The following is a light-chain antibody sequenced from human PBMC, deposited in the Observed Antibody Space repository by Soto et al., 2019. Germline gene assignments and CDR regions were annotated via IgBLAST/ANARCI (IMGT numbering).Light chain of an antibody. CDR1: SSNIGSNT. CDR2: SDS. V-gene: IGLV1-44*01. J-gene: IGLJ2*01. Sequence: QSALTQPPSASGTPGQRVTISCSGSSSNIGSNTVNWYQQVPGMAPKLLIYSDSQRPSGVPDRFSGSESGTSVSLAISGLQSEDEADYYCAAWDDSLTVVVFGGGTTVTVL. CDR3: AAWDDSLTVVV.